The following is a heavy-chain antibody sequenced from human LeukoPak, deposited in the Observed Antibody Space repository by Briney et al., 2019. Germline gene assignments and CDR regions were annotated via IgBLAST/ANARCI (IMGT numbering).Heavy chain of an antibody. Sequence: GGSLRLSCAASGFTFSSYAMSWVRQAPGKGLEWVSAISGSGGSTYYADSVKGRFTISRDNSKNTLYLQMNSLRAEDTAVYYCAPIWFGELLSVFDYWGQGTLVTVSA. CDR3: APIWFGELLSVFDY. J-gene: IGHJ4*02. D-gene: IGHD3-10*01. CDR1: GFTFSSYA. V-gene: IGHV3-23*01. CDR2: ISGSGGST.